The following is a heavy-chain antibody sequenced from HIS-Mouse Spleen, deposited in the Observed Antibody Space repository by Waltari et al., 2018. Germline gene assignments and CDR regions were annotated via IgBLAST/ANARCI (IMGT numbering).Heavy chain of an antibody. D-gene: IGHD6-13*01. CDR2: IYYSGST. J-gene: IGHJ2*01. CDR3: AREIPYSSSWYDWYFDL. Sequence: QLQLQESGPGLVKPSETLSLTCTVSGGSISSSSYYLGWIRQPPGKGLEGIGSIYYSGSTHCTPSLKSRVTISVDTSNNQFSLKLSSVTAAATAVYYCAREIPYSSSWYDWYFDLWGRGTLVTVSS. V-gene: IGHV4-39*07. CDR1: GGSISSSSYY.